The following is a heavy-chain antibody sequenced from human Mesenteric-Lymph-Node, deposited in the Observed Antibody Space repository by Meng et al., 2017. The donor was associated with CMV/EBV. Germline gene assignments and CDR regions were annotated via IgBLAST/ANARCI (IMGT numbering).Heavy chain of an antibody. Sequence: SETLSLTCTVSGGSISSSAYYWGWIRQPPGKGLEWIGSMYYSGSTYYNPSLKSRVTISLDTSKNQFSLKLSSVTAADTAVYYCASEKVVPAAITVGSYYYYYYGMDVWGQGTTVTVSS. CDR3: ASEKVVPAAITVGSYYYYYYGMDV. D-gene: IGHD2-2*02. CDR2: MYYSGST. CDR1: GGSISSSAYY. J-gene: IGHJ6*02. V-gene: IGHV4-39*07.